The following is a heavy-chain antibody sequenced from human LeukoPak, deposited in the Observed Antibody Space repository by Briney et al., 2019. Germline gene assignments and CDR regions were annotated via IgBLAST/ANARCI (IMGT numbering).Heavy chain of an antibody. Sequence: SETLSLTCAVYGGSFSGYYWSWIRQPPGKGLEWIGEINHSGSTNYNPSLKSRVTISVDTSKNQFSLKLSSVTAADTAVYYCARSAGYSYVNRGLDAFDIWGQGTMVTVSS. CDR1: GGSFSGYY. CDR3: ARSAGYSYVNRGLDAFDI. CDR2: INHSGST. D-gene: IGHD5-18*01. V-gene: IGHV4-34*01. J-gene: IGHJ3*02.